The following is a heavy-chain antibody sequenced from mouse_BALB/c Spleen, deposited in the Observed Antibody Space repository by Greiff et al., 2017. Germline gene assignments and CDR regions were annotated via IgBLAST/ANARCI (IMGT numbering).Heavy chain of an antibody. CDR1: GYSITSDYA. CDR3: ARALITTVVATDFDV. D-gene: IGHD1-1*01. J-gene: IGHJ1*01. V-gene: IGHV3-2*02. Sequence: EVQGVESGPGLVKPSQSLSLTCTVTGYSITSDYAWNWIRQFPGNKLEWMGYISYSGSTSYNPSLKSRISITRDTSKNQFFLQLNSVTTEDTATYYCARALITTVVATDFDVWGAGTTVTVSS. CDR2: ISYSGST.